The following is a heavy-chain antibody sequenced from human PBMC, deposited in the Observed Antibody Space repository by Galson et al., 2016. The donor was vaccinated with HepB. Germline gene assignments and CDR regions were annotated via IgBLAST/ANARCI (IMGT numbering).Heavy chain of an antibody. Sequence: SVKVSCKGPGYTLTYRYLHWVRQAPGQALEWMGWISPFNGNTNYAQKFQDRFTFTRDRSMSTAYMELRSLRSEDTAMYYCARYGNVNAALDIWGQGTMVTVSS. D-gene: IGHD1-1*01. CDR3: ARYGNVNAALDI. V-gene: IGHV1-45*02. J-gene: IGHJ3*02. CDR1: GYTLTYRY. CDR2: ISPFNGNT.